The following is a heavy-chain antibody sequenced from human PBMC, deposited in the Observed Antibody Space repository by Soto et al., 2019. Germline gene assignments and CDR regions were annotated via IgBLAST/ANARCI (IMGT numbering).Heavy chain of an antibody. J-gene: IGHJ4*02. V-gene: IGHV4-30-4*01. CDR1: GGSISSGDYY. CDR3: AREGRGYDSSGYYYYFDY. Sequence: SETLSLTCTVSGGSISSGDYYWSWIRQPPGKGLEWIGYIYYSGSTYYNTSLKSRVTISVDTSKNQFSLKLSSVTAADTAVYYCAREGRGYDSSGYYYYFDYWGQGTLVTVSS. D-gene: IGHD3-22*01. CDR2: IYYSGST.